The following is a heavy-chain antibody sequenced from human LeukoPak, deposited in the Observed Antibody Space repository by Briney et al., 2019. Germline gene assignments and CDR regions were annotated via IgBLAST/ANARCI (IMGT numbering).Heavy chain of an antibody. V-gene: IGHV3-23*01. Sequence: GGSLRLSCAASGFIFSSYAMSWVRQAPGKGLEWVSAISVSGGSTYYADSVKGRFTVSRDNSKNTLYLQMNSLRAEDTALYYCAKAGSYWDFDYWGQGTLVTVSS. J-gene: IGHJ4*02. D-gene: IGHD1-26*01. CDR3: AKAGSYWDFDY. CDR2: ISVSGGST. CDR1: GFIFSSYA.